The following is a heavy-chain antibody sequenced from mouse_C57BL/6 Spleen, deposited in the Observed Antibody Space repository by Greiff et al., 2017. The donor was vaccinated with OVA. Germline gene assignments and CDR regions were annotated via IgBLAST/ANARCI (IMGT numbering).Heavy chain of an antibody. J-gene: IGHJ1*03. CDR2: IYPGDGDT. CDR1: GYAFSSSW. CDR3: ASDGYHWYFDV. Sequence: VKLMESGPELVKPGASVKISCKASGYAFSSSWMNWVKQRPGQGLEWIGRIYPGDGDTNYNGKFKGKATLTADKSSSTAYMQLSSLTSEDSAVYFCASDGYHWYFDVWGTGTTVTVAS. D-gene: IGHD2-3*01. V-gene: IGHV1-82*01.